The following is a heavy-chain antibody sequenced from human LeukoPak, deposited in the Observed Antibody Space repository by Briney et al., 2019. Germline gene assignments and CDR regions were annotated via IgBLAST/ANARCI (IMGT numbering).Heavy chain of an antibody. J-gene: IGHJ4*02. D-gene: IGHD3-3*01. V-gene: IGHV3-30*04. CDR3: ASEIIFGSFDY. CDR2: ISYDGSNK. CDR1: GFTLITYS. Sequence: GGSLRLSCAASGFTLITYSMSWVRQAPGKGLEWVAVISYDGSNKYYADSVKGRFTISRDNSKNTLYLQMNSLRAEDTAVYYCASEIIFGSFDYWGQGTLVTVSS.